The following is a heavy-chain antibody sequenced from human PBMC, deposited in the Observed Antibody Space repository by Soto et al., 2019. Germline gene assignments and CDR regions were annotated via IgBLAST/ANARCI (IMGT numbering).Heavy chain of an antibody. CDR1: GGSISSGCYY. J-gene: IGHJ6*02. V-gene: IGHV4-31*03. CDR2: IYYSGST. Sequence: PSETLSLTCTVSGGSISSGCYYWSWIRQHPGKGLEWIGYIYYSGSTYYNPSLKSRVTISVDTSKNQFSLKLSSVTAADTAVYCCARDQLAHWDYGMVVWGQGTTVTVSS. D-gene: IGHD6-13*01. CDR3: ARDQLAHWDYGMVV.